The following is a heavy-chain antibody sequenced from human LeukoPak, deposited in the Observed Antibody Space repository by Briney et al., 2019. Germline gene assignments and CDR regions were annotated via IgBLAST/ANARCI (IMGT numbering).Heavy chain of an antibody. V-gene: IGHV1-3*01. CDR2: INAGNGNT. D-gene: IGHD6-13*01. Sequence: ASVKVSCKASGYTFTSYAMHWVRQAPGQRLEWMGWINAGNGNTKYSQKFQGRVTITADKSTSTAYMELSSLRSEDTAVYYCARSSIAAADLAKETDVYYYYYGMDVWGQGTTVTVSS. CDR1: GYTFTSYA. J-gene: IGHJ6*02. CDR3: ARSSIAAADLAKETDVYYYYYGMDV.